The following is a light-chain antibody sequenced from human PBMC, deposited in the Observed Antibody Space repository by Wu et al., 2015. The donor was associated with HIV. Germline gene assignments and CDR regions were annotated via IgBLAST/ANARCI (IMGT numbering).Light chain of an antibody. V-gene: IGKV3-20*01. J-gene: IGKJ2*03. CDR3: QQYDRSPPLYS. CDR1: QSVTSNF. CDR2: GGS. Sequence: SCRASQSVTSNFLAWYQQKPGQAPRVVIYGGSTRATGIPDRFSGSASGTEFTLTISRLEPEDFAVYYCQQYDRSPPLYSFGQGTKLEIK.